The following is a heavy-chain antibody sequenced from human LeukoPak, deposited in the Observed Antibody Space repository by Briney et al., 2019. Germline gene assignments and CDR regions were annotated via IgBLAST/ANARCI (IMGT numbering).Heavy chain of an antibody. Sequence: PGGSLRLSCAASGFTVSSNYMRWVRQAPGKGLEWGSVIYSGGSTYYADSVKGRFTISRDNSKNTLYLQMNSLRAEDTAVYYCARDTTYYYDSSGYYSLDYWGQGTLVTVSS. D-gene: IGHD3-22*01. V-gene: IGHV3-66*01. CDR1: GFTVSSNY. CDR2: IYSGGST. J-gene: IGHJ4*02. CDR3: ARDTTYYYDSSGYYSLDY.